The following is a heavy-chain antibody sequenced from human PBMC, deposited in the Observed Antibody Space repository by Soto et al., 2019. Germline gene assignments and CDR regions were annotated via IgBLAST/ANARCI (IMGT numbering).Heavy chain of an antibody. CDR3: AKALYCSSTSCYPWNYYYYMDV. CDR1: GFTFSSYA. CDR2: ISGSGGST. V-gene: IGHV3-23*01. Sequence: GGSLRLSCAASGFTFSSYAMSWVRQAPGKGLEWVSAISGSGGSTYYADSVKGRFTISRDNSKNTLYLQMNGLRAEETAVYYCAKALYCSSTSCYPWNYYYYMDVWGKGTTVTVSS. J-gene: IGHJ6*03. D-gene: IGHD2-2*01.